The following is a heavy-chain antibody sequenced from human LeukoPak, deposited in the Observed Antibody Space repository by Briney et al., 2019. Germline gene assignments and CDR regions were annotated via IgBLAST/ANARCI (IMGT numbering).Heavy chain of an antibody. D-gene: IGHD4-11*01. V-gene: IGHV3-30-3*01. Sequence: GGSLRLSCAASGFTFSSYAMHWVRQAPGKGLEWVAVISYDGSNKYYADSVKGRFTTSRDNSKNTLYLQMNSLRAEDTAVYYCARDRYSNYGYDYYGMDVWGQGTTVTVSS. J-gene: IGHJ6*02. CDR1: GFTFSSYA. CDR2: ISYDGSNK. CDR3: ARDRYSNYGYDYYGMDV.